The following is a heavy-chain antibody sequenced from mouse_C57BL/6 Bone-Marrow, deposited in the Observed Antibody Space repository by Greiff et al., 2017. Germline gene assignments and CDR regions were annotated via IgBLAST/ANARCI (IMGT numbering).Heavy chain of an antibody. V-gene: IGHV1-81*01. CDR2: IYPRSGNT. D-gene: IGHD1-1*01. Sequence: VQLQQSGAELARPGASVKLSCKASGYTFTSYGISWVKQRTGQGLEWIGEIYPRSGNTYYNEKFKGKATLTADKSSSTAYMELRSLTSEDSAVYFWASPPITTVVATRYFDVWGTGTTVTVSS. CDR3: ASPPITTVVATRYFDV. CDR1: GYTFTSYG. J-gene: IGHJ1*03.